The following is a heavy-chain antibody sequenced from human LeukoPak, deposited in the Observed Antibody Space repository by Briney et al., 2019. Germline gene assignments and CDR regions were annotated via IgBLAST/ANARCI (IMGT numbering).Heavy chain of an antibody. CDR1: GFTFSSYW. D-gene: IGHD3-3*01. J-gene: IGHJ3*02. Sequence: GGSLRLSCAASGFTFSSYWMHWVRQAPGKGLVWVSRINTDGSSTSYADSVKGRFTISRDNAKNTLYLQMNSLRAEDTAVYYCARERVEWTPRGAFDIWGQGTMVTVSS. CDR3: ARERVEWTPRGAFDI. CDR2: INTDGSST. V-gene: IGHV3-74*01.